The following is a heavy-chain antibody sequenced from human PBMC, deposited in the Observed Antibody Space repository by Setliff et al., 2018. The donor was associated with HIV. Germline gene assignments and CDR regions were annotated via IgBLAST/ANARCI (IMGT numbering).Heavy chain of an antibody. J-gene: IGHJ6*02. CDR2: MNPHRGKV. Sequence: ASVKVSCKASGDTFTSYEINWVRQATGQGLEWMGWMNPHRGKVGHAQKFQGRITMTRNTSISTVDMELSSLGAEDTAVYYCARDISSWSLRRGGTKKYSSYGMDVWGQGTTVTVSS. CDR3: ARDISSWSLRRGGTKKYSSYGMDV. CDR1: GDTFTSYE. D-gene: IGHD6-13*01. V-gene: IGHV1-8*01.